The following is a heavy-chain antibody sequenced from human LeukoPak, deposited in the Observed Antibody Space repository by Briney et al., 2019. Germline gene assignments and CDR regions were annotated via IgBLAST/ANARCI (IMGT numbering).Heavy chain of an antibody. CDR2: ISSSSGYI. J-gene: IGHJ4*02. CDR3: ARSLYTGYDSGLYFDY. D-gene: IGHD5-12*01. CDR1: GFTFSSYT. Sequence: GGSLRLSCAASGFTFSSYTMSWVRQAPGKGLEWVSSISSSSGYIYYADSVKGRFTISRDNAKNSLCLQMNSLRAEDTAVYYCARSLYTGYDSGLYFDYWGQGTLVTVSS. V-gene: IGHV3-21*01.